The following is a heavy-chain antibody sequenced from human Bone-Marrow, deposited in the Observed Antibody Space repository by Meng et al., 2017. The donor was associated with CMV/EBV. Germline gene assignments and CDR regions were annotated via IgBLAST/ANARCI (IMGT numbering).Heavy chain of an antibody. V-gene: IGHV4-39*01. D-gene: IGHD2-2*01. Sequence: SETLSLTCTVSGGSISSSNYFWGWIRQPPGKGLEWIGSIYYSGSTYYNPSLKSRVTISVDTSKNQFSLKLSSVTAADTAVYYCARLRWRYCSSTSCYGYYYYYGMDVWGQGTTVTVSS. CDR3: ARLRWRYCSSTSCYGYYYYYGMDV. J-gene: IGHJ6*02. CDR2: IYYSGST. CDR1: GGSISSSNYF.